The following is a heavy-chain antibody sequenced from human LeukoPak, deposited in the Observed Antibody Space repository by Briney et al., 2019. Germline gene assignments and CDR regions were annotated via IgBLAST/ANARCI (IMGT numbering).Heavy chain of an antibody. CDR2: IYSGGST. D-gene: IGHD4-23*01. CDR1: GFTFSSYS. Sequence: GGSLRLSCAASGFTFSSYSMNWVRQAPGKGLEWVSVIYSGGSTYYADSVKGRFTISRDNSKNTLYLQMNSLRAEDTAVYYCARGNSDYYYGMDVWGQGTTVTVSS. CDR3: ARGNSDYYYGMDV. V-gene: IGHV3-53*01. J-gene: IGHJ6*02.